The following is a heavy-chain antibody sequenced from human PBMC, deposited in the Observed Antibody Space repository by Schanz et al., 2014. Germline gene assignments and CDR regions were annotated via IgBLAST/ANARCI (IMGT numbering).Heavy chain of an antibody. CDR2: ISAYNGHT. D-gene: IGHD3-10*01. Sequence: QVQLVQSGADVKKPGSSVRVSCKASGYTFISYGIKWVRQAPGQGLEWMGWISAYNGHTDYAQKLQGRVTLTTDTSTSTAYMELRNLRSDDTAVYYCARAKRFGDMDVWGQGTTVTVSS. V-gene: IGHV1-18*01. CDR3: ARAKRFGDMDV. J-gene: IGHJ6*02. CDR1: GYTFISYG.